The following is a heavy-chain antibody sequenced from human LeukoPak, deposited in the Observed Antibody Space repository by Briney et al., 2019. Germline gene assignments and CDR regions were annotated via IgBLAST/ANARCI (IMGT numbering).Heavy chain of an antibody. V-gene: IGHV1-18*01. D-gene: IGHD3-10*01. J-gene: IGHJ4*02. CDR2: ISAYNGNT. Sequence: ASVKVSCKASGYTFTSYGISWVRQAPGQGHEWMGWISAYNGNTNYAQKLQGRVTMTTDTSTSTAYMELRSLRSDDTAVYYCASTYGSGSYYFSPYYFDYWGQGTLVTVSS. CDR3: ASTYGSGSYYFSPYYFDY. CDR1: GYTFTSYG.